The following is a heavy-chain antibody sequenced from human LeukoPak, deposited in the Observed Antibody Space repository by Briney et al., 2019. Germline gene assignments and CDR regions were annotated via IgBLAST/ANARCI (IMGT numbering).Heavy chain of an antibody. CDR1: GFSFANYG. V-gene: IGHV3-23*01. D-gene: IGHD1-1*01. Sequence: GGSLRLSCAASGFSFANYGMAWVRQAPGKGLEWFSAITGPADRTYYADSVRGRFTISRDNSKNTLYLQMNSLRAEDTAVYYCASMNGYFEYWGQGTLVTVSS. CDR3: ASMNGYFEY. CDR2: ITGPADRT. J-gene: IGHJ4*02.